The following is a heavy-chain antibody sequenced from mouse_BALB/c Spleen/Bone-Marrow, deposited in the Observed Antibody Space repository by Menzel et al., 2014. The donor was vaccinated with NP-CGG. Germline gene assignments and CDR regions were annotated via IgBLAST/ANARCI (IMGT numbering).Heavy chain of an antibody. CDR1: GISITTGNYR. V-gene: IGHV3-5*02. J-gene: IGHJ2*01. CDR3: ARELYYFDY. Sequence: EVKLMESGPGLVKPSQTVSLTCTVTGISITTGNYRWSWIRQFPGNKLEWIGYIYYSGTITYNPSLTSRTTITRDTSKNQFFLEMNSLTAEDTATYYCARELYYFDYWGQGTTLTVFS. CDR2: IYYSGTI.